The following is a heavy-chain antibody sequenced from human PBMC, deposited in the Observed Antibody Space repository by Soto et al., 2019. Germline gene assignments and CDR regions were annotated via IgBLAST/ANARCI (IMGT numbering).Heavy chain of an antibody. CDR3: GTGYCSAGSCALDY. Sequence: ASVKVSCKASGYTFTIYGIIWVRQAPGQGLEWMGWISAYNGNTNYAQKLQGRVTMTTDTSTSTAYMELRSLRSDDTAVYYCGTGYCSAGSCALDYWGQGTLVTVSS. CDR1: GYTFTIYG. V-gene: IGHV1-18*01. J-gene: IGHJ4*02. D-gene: IGHD2-15*01. CDR2: ISAYNGNT.